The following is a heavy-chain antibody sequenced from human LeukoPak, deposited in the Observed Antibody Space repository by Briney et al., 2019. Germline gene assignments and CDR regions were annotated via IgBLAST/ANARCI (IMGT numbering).Heavy chain of an antibody. CDR2: IYYSGTP. CDR1: GGSISSSSNY. D-gene: IGHD3-22*01. J-gene: IGHJ3*02. CDR3: ARRGDSSGSSLAAFDI. V-gene: IGHV4-39*01. Sequence: SETLSLTCTVFGGSISSSSNYWGWIRQPPGKGLEWIGSIYYSGTPYYSPSLRSRVTMSVDTSKNQFSLRLSSLTAADTAVYYCARRGDSSGSSLAAFDIWGQGTMVTVSS.